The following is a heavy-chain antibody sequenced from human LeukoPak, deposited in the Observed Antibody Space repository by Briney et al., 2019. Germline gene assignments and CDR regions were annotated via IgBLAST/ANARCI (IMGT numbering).Heavy chain of an antibody. D-gene: IGHD3-3*01. CDR2: INPNSGGT. CDR3: AVITIFGVAIEEAFDI. V-gene: IGHV1-2*02. Sequence: GASVKVSCKASGYTFTGYYMHWVRQAPGQGLEWMGWINPNSGGTNYAQKFQGRVTMTRDTSISTAYMELSRLRSDDTAVYYCAVITIFGVAIEEAFDIWGQGTLVTVSS. J-gene: IGHJ4*02. CDR1: GYTFTGYY.